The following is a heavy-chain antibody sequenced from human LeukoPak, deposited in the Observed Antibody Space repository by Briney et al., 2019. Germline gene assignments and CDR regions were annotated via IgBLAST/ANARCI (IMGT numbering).Heavy chain of an antibody. J-gene: IGHJ4*02. V-gene: IGHV3-23*01. CDR1: GFTISSYA. Sequence: GGSLRLSCAASGFTISSYAMSWVRQAPGKGLEWVSTFGTSGRYTYYADSVKGRFTISRDNSKNTLYLQMNSLRADDTAVYHCAKRSVSGSYFFDYWGQGTLVTVSS. CDR2: FGTSGRYT. CDR3: AKRSVSGSYFFDY. D-gene: IGHD1-26*01.